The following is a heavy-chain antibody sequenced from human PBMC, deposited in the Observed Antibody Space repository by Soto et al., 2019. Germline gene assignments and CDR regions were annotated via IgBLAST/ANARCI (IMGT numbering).Heavy chain of an antibody. Sequence: SGPTLVNPTQTLTLTCTFSGFSLSTSGVGVGWIRQPPGKALEWLALIYWNDDKRYSPSLKSRLTITKDTSKNQVVLTMTNMDPVDTATYYCAHRRNMPKKGPAAFDIWGQGTMVTVSS. J-gene: IGHJ3*02. CDR1: GFSLSTSGVG. D-gene: IGHD2-2*01. CDR3: AHRRNMPKKGPAAFDI. CDR2: IYWNDDK. V-gene: IGHV2-5*01.